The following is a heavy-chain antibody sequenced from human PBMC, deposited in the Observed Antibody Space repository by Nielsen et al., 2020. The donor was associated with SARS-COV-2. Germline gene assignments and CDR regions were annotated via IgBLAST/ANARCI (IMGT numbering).Heavy chain of an antibody. V-gene: IGHV3-21*01. Sequence: WIRQPPGKGLKWVSSISSSSSYIYYADSVKGRFTISRDNAKNSLYLQMNSLRAEDTAVYYCARGFGDSSGYVQHDDTIDYWGQGTLVTVSS. CDR2: ISSSSSYI. D-gene: IGHD3-22*01. CDR3: ARGFGDSSGYVQHDDTIDY. J-gene: IGHJ4*02.